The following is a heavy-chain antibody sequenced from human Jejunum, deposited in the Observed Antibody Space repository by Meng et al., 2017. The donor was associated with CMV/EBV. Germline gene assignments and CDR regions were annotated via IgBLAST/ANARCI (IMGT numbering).Heavy chain of an antibody. D-gene: IGHD1-14*01. J-gene: IGHJ4*02. V-gene: IGHV4-59*01. CDR1: GDSSGGYY. Sequence: NFSGDSSGGYYFDWIRQRPGRGLKWIGNIVYSGTTKYNPSLQGRVTISVDPSKSQFSLKLGSVSAADTALYYCARGWRTTSPWDYWGQGMLVTVSS. CDR2: IVYSGTT. CDR3: ARGWRTTSPWDY.